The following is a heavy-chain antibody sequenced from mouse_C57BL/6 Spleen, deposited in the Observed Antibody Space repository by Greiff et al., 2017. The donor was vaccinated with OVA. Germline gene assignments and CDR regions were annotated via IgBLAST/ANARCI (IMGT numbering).Heavy chain of an antibody. CDR1: GYTFTSYD. D-gene: IGHD1-1*01. CDR2: IYPRDGST. V-gene: IGHV1-85*01. Sequence: LVESGPELVKPGASVKLSCKASGYTFTSYDINWVKQRPGQGLEWIGWIYPRDGSTKYNEKFKGKATLTVDTSSSTAYMELHSLTSEDSAVYFCARDYGSSYGYFDVWGTGTTVTVSS. CDR3: ARDYGSSYGYFDV. J-gene: IGHJ1*03.